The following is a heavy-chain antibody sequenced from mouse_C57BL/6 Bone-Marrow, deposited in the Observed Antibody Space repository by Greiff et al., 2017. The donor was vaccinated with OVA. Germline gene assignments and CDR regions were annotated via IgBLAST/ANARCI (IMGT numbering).Heavy chain of an antibody. D-gene: IGHD2-4*01. Sequence: QVQLQQSGPELVKPGASVKISCKASGYAFSSSWMNWVKQRPGKGLEWIGRIYPGDGDTNYNGKFKGKATLTADKSSSTAYMQLSSLTSEDSAVYFCAPYDYDGGAYWGQGTLVTVSA. CDR1: GYAFSSSW. CDR3: APYDYDGGAY. J-gene: IGHJ3*01. V-gene: IGHV1-82*01. CDR2: IYPGDGDT.